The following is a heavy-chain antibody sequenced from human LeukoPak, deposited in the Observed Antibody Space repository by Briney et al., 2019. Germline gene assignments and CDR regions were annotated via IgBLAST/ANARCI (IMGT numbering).Heavy chain of an antibody. CDR2: IYPGDSDT. D-gene: IGHD1-26*01. CDR1: GYSFTSYW. V-gene: IGHV5-51*01. J-gene: IGHJ3*02. Sequence: GESLKISCKGSGYSFTSYWIGWVRQMPGKGLEWMGIIYPGDSDTRYSPSFQGQVTISADKSISTAYLQWSSLKASDTAMYYCARPEGFLGATTHRSDAFDIWGQGTMVTVSS. CDR3: ARPEGFLGATTHRSDAFDI.